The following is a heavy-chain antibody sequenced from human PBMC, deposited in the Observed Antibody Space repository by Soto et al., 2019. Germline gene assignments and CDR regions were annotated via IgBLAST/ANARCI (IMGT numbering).Heavy chain of an antibody. CDR3: ARRGSGRYYDY. D-gene: IGHD6-19*01. J-gene: IGHJ4*02. V-gene: IGHV3-23*01. Sequence: EVQLLESGGGLVQPGGALRLSCAASGFTFSSYAMRWVRQAPGKGLEWVSAISGSGDSPYYADSVKGRFTISRDNSKNTLYLQMNSLRAEDTAVYYCARRGSGRYYDYWGQGTLVTVSS. CDR2: ISGSGDSP. CDR1: GFTFSSYA.